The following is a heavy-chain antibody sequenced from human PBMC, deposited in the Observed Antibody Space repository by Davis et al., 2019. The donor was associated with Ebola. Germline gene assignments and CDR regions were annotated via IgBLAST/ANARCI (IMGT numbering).Heavy chain of an antibody. D-gene: IGHD2-21*01. J-gene: IGHJ5*02. CDR1: GYTFTGYY. Sequence: ASVKVSCKASGYTFTGYYMHWVRQAPGQGLEWMGWINPNSGGTNYAQKFQGRVTMTRDTSISTAYMELSRLRSDDTAVYYCAREPTLGGDPGTGWFDPWGPGTLVTVSS. CDR3: AREPTLGGDPGTGWFDP. V-gene: IGHV1-2*02. CDR2: INPNSGGT.